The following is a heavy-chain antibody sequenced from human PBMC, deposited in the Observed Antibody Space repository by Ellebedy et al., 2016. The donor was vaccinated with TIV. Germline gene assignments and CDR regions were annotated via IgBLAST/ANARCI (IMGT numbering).Heavy chain of an antibody. V-gene: IGHV3-48*02. Sequence: GESLKISCAASGFTFSSYSMNWVRQAPGKGLEWVSYISSSSSTISYADSVKGRFTISRDNAKNSLYLQINSLRDEDTAVYYCAVRVTKLYWGQGTLVTVAS. CDR3: AVRVTKLY. D-gene: IGHD4-17*01. CDR1: GFTFSSYS. CDR2: ISSSSSTI. J-gene: IGHJ4*02.